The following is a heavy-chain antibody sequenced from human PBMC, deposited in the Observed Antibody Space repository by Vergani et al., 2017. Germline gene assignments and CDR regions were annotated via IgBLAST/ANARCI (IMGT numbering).Heavy chain of an antibody. CDR1: GGTFSSYA. CDR3: ARGLIAAAANYYYYGMDV. D-gene: IGHD6-13*01. Sequence: QVQLVQSGAEVKKPGSSVKVSCKASGGTFSSYAISWVRQAPGQGLEWMGGIIPIFGTANYAQKFQGRVMITADESTSTAYMELSSLRSEDTAVYYCARGLIAAAANYYYYGMDVWGQGTTVTVSS. J-gene: IGHJ6*02. V-gene: IGHV1-69*01. CDR2: IIPIFGTA.